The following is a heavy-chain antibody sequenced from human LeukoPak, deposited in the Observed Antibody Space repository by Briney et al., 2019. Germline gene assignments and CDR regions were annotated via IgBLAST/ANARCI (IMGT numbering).Heavy chain of an antibody. J-gene: IGHJ6*02. V-gene: IGHV1-24*01. CDR3: ATHTTVTRTSYYYYGMDV. CDR1: GYTLTELS. D-gene: IGHD4-17*01. CDR2: FDPEDGET. Sequence: AASVKVSCKVSGYTLTELSMHWVRQAPGTGLELMGGFDPEDGETIYAQKFQGRVTMTEDTSTDTAYMELSSLRSEDTAVCYRATHTTVTRTSYYYYGMDVWGQGTTVTVSS.